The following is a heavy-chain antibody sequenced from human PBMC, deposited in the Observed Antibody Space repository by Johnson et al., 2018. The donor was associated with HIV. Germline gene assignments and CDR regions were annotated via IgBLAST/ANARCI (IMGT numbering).Heavy chain of an antibody. CDR2: IWYDGSNK. J-gene: IGHJ3*02. Sequence: QVQLVESGGGVVQPGRSLRLSCAASGFTFSSYAMHWVRQAPGKGLAWVAVIWYDGSNKNYVDSVKGRFTISRDNSKNTLYLQMNSLRAEDTAVYYCAKFLKAGGRMNDGFDIWGQGTLVTVSS. D-gene: IGHD2/OR15-2a*01. V-gene: IGHV3-33*06. CDR1: GFTFSSYA. CDR3: AKFLKAGGRMNDGFDI.